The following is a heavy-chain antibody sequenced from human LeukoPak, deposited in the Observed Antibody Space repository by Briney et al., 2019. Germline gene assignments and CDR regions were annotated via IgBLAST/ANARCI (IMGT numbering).Heavy chain of an antibody. D-gene: IGHD1-26*01. V-gene: IGHV3-21*01. CDR3: ARDPREEGAAGGNY. Sequence: PGGFLRLSCAASGFTFSSYSMNWVRQAPGKGLEWVSSIGSSSSYIYYADSVKGRFTISRDNAKNSLYLQMNSLRAEDTAVYYCARDPREEGAAGGNYWGQGTLVTVSS. CDR1: GFTFSSYS. J-gene: IGHJ4*02. CDR2: IGSSSSYI.